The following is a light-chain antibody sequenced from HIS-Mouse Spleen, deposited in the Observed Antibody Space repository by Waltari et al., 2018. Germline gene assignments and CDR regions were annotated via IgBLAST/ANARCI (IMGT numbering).Light chain of an antibody. V-gene: IGLV3-21*01. CDR3: QSYDSSLSAHYV. Sequence: SYVLTQPPSVSVAPGKTARITCGGNNIGSKSVHWYQQKPGQAPVLVVYDDSDRPSGIPERFSGSKSGTSASLAITGLQAEDEADYYCQSYDSSLSAHYVFGTGTKVTVL. CDR2: DDS. J-gene: IGLJ1*01. CDR1: NIGSKS.